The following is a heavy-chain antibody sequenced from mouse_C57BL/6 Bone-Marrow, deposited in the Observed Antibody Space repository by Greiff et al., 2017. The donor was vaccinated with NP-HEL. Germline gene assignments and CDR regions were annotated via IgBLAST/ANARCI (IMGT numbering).Heavy chain of an antibody. D-gene: IGHD1-1*01. CDR2: IYPRSGNT. J-gene: IGHJ2*01. CDR1: GYTFTSYG. Sequence: QVQLQQSGAELARPGASVKLSCKASGYTFTSYGISWVKQRTGQGLEWIGEIYPRSGNTYYNEKFKGKATLTADKSSSTAYMELRSLTSEDSAVYFCARGHYYGSSYGYFDYWCQGTTLTVSS. V-gene: IGHV1-81*01. CDR3: ARGHYYGSSYGYFDY.